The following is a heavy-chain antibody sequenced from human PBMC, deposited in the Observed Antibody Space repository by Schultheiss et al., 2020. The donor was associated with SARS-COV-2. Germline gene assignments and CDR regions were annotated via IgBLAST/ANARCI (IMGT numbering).Heavy chain of an antibody. CDR3: ASGVRVATPIGYYYYGMDV. V-gene: IGHV4-39*01. Sequence: SETLSLTCAVSGGSISSSNWWSWVRQPPGKGLEWIGSIYYSGSTYYNPSLKSRVTISVDTSKNQFSLKLSSVTAADTAVYYCASGVRVATPIGYYYYGMDVWGQGTTVTVSS. CDR1: GGSISSSNW. J-gene: IGHJ6*02. D-gene: IGHD5-12*01. CDR2: IYYSGST.